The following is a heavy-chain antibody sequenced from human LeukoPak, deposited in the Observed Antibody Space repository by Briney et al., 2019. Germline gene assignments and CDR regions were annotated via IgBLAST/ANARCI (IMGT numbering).Heavy chain of an antibody. J-gene: IGHJ4*02. CDR2: ISARGDST. CDR3: AKAPIAGAPRGYYFDY. D-gene: IGHD1-26*01. V-gene: IGHV3-23*01. Sequence: GGSLRLSCAASGFTCSSYAMSWVRQTPGKGLEWVSAISARGDSTYHADSVKGRLTISRDNSKDTLYVQMNNLRAEDTAVYYCAKAPIAGAPRGYYFDYWGQGALVTVSS. CDR1: GFTCSSYA.